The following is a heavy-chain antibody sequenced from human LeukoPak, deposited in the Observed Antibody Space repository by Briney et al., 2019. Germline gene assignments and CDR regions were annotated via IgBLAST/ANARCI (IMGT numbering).Heavy chain of an antibody. D-gene: IGHD3-10*01. J-gene: IGHJ4*02. CDR2: IYYSGST. V-gene: IGHV4-59*01. CDR3: ASIPSGSLYFDY. Sequence: PSETLSLTCTVSGGSISSYYWSWIRQPPGKGLEWIGYIYYSGSTNYTPSLKSRVTISVDTSKNQFSLKLSSVTAADTAVYYCASIPSGSLYFDYWGQGTLVTVSS. CDR1: GGSISSYY.